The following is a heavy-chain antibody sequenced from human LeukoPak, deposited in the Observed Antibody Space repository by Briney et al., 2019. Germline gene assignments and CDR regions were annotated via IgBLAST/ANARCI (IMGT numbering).Heavy chain of an antibody. CDR2: ISYDGSNK. CDR1: EFTFSSYG. V-gene: IGHV3-30*18. J-gene: IGHJ4*02. D-gene: IGHD6-19*01. CDR3: AKELLAGAVDY. Sequence: GGSLRLSCAASEFTFSSYGMHWVRQAPGKGLEWVAVISYDGSNKYYADSVKGRFTISRDNSKNTLYLQMNSLRAEDTAVYYCAKELLAGAVDYWGQGTLVTVSS.